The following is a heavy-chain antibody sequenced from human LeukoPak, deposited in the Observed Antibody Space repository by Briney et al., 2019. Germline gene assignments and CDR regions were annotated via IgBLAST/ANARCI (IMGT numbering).Heavy chain of an antibody. Sequence: PAETLSLTCTASGGSISSSSYYWGWIGQPRGKGREWIGSIYYSGSTYYNPSLKRRVTISVHTSKNQFSLNLSSVTAADTAVYYCARHRSGSRNWFDPWGQGTLVTVSS. CDR2: IYYSGST. V-gene: IGHV4-39*01. CDR3: ARHRSGSRNWFDP. CDR1: GGSISSSSYY. D-gene: IGHD1-26*01. J-gene: IGHJ5*02.